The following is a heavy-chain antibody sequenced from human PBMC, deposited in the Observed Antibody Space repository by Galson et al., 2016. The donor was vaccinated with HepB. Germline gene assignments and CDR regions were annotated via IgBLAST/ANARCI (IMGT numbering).Heavy chain of an antibody. Sequence: TLSLTCTVSGDSISSGNYYWSWIRQPAGKGLEWIGRIYSSGTSNYNPSLKSRVTMSLDTSKNHISLRLTSVTAADTAIYYCAREDRNLWYPLFDLWGRGTLITVSP. D-gene: IGHD6-13*01. CDR1: GDSISSGNYY. CDR3: AREDRNLWYPLFDL. CDR2: IYSSGTS. J-gene: IGHJ4*02. V-gene: IGHV4-61*02.